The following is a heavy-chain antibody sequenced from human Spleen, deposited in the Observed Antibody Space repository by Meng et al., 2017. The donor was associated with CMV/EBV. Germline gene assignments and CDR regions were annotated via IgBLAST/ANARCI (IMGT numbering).Heavy chain of an antibody. Sequence: SETLSLTCTVSGVSISSSTYYWGWIRQPPGKGLENIGLIYYGGSNYYNPSLAGRLTISVDTSKNQFSLKLKSVTAVDTAVYFCARGRGFWSGNYYGMDVWGQGTTVTVSS. V-gene: IGHV4-39*07. CDR3: ARGRGFWSGNYYGMDV. CDR1: GVSISSSTYY. J-gene: IGHJ6*02. D-gene: IGHD3-3*01. CDR2: IYYGGSN.